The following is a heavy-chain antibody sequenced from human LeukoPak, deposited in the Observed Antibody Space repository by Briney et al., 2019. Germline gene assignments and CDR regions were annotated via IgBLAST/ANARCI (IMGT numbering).Heavy chain of an antibody. CDR1: GFTFSSYS. Sequence: PGGSLRLSCAASGFTFSSYSMNWVRQAPGEGLEWVSSISSSSSYIYYADSVKGRFTISRDNAKNSLYLQMNSLRVEETAVYYCARDRLQSGSDYWGQGTLVTVSS. CDR3: ARDRLQSGSDY. J-gene: IGHJ4*02. V-gene: IGHV3-21*01. CDR2: ISSSSSYI. D-gene: IGHD2-15*01.